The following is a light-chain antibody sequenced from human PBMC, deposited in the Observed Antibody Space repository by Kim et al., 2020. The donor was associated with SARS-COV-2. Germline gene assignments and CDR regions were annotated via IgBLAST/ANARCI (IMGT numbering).Light chain of an antibody. CDR3: SSYAGSNNYV. CDR1: SSDVGGYNY. CDR2: EVS. Sequence: GQSVNISCTGTSSDVGGYNYVSWYQQPPGKAPKLMIYEVSKRPSGVPDRFSGSKSGNTASLTVSGLQAEDEADYYCSSYAGSNNYVFGTGTKVTVL. V-gene: IGLV2-8*01. J-gene: IGLJ1*01.